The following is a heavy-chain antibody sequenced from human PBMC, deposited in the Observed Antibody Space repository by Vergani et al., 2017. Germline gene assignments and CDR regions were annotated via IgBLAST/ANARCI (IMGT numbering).Heavy chain of an antibody. CDR2: IYYSGST. V-gene: IGHV4-59*01. CDR3: ARDRGVVVAATNYYYYYGMDV. Sequence: QVQLQESGPGLVKPSETLSLTCTVSGGSISSYYWSWIRQPPGKGLEWIGYIYYSGSTNYNPSLKSRVTISVDTSKNPFSLKLSSVTAADTAVYYCARDRGVVVAATNYYYYYGMDVWGQGTTVTVSS. D-gene: IGHD2-15*01. CDR1: GGSISSYY. J-gene: IGHJ6*02.